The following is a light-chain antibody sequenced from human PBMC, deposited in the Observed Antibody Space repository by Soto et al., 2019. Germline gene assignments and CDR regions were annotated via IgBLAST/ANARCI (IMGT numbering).Light chain of an antibody. CDR3: QQFNRYPWT. CDR1: QSINNR. V-gene: IGKV1-5*01. J-gene: IGKJ1*01. Sequence: DIQMTQSPSTLSASVGDRVTITCRASQSINNRLAWYQQKPGKAPKLLIYDASSLQSGVPSRFRGSATRTEFTLPISSLQPDDFATFYCQQFNRYPWTFGQGTKVEIK. CDR2: DAS.